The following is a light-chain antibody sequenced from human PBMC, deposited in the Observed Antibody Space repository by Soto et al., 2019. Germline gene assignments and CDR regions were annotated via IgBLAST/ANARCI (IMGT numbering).Light chain of an antibody. CDR1: QSLRSS. CDR2: GAS. V-gene: IGKV3-15*01. Sequence: VMTQSPATLSVSPGQRSTLSCMASQSLRSSLAWYQQKPGQAPRVVIYGASTRATGIPARFSVSGSGTEFTLTISRLQYEDFAVYYCQQYNNWTRTFGQGTKVDIK. CDR3: QQYNNWTRT. J-gene: IGKJ2*02.